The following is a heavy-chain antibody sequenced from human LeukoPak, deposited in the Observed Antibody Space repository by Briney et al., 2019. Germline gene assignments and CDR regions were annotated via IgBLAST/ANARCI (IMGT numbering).Heavy chain of an antibody. D-gene: IGHD4-17*01. J-gene: IGHJ4*02. CDR1: GYAFINYA. Sequence: ASVKVSCKTSGYAFINYAINWVRQAPGQGLEWMGWINTNTGNPTYAQGFTGRFVFSLDASVSTTYLQISSLETEDTAMYYRARSNNDGDYLGVGFDYWGQGALVTVSS. CDR3: ARSNNDGDYLGVGFDY. V-gene: IGHV7-4-1*02. CDR2: INTNTGNP.